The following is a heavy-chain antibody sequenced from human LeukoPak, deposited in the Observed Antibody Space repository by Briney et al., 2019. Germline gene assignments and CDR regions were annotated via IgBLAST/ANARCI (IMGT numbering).Heavy chain of an antibody. J-gene: IGHJ4*02. V-gene: IGHV4-34*01. D-gene: IGHD4-17*01. CDR1: GGSISSYY. CDR2: INHGGGT. CDR3: ARGEDGTGDYRPTYFDS. Sequence: SETLSLTCSVSGGSISSYYWNWIRQPPGKGLEWIGEINHGGGTRYNPSLKSRATISVDTSKKQFSLNLTSVTAADTAVYYCARGEDGTGDYRPTYFDSWGQGTLVTVSS.